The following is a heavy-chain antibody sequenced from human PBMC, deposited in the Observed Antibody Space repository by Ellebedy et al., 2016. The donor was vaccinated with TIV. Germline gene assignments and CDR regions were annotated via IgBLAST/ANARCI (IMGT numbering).Heavy chain of an antibody. CDR1: GFTFDNYA. J-gene: IGHJ4*02. D-gene: IGHD3-9*01. Sequence: GESLKISCAASGFTFDNYAMSWVRQAQGKGLEWVSTISATGYDTYYADSLKGRFTISRDNAENSLFLQMDSLRADDTAVYYCARDPRPYLRYGHFDCWGQGTLVTVSS. V-gene: IGHV3-23*01. CDR2: ISATGYDT. CDR3: ARDPRPYLRYGHFDC.